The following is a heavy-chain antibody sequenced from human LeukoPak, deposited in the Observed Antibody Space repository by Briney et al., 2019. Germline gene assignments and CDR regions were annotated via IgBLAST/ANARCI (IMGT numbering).Heavy chain of an antibody. D-gene: IGHD2-15*01. Sequence: GESLKISCKGSGYRFTSDWIGWVRQMPGKGLELMGIIYPGDSDTRYSPSSQGQVTISADKSVNTAYLQWSSLKASDTAMYYCARLSGRVVCSAGSCYIDSWGQGTLVTVSS. J-gene: IGHJ4*02. CDR2: IYPGDSDT. CDR3: ARLSGRVVCSAGSCYIDS. V-gene: IGHV5-51*01. CDR1: GYRFTSDW.